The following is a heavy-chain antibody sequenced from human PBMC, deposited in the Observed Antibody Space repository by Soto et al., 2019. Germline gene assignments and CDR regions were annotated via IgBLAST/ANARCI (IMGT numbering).Heavy chain of an antibody. CDR1: GGSINSDEHY. J-gene: IGHJ5*02. CDR3: ARHRRGGYWFAR. Sequence: SETLSLTCSVSGGSINSDEHYWTWIRQPPGKGREGLGASYKSGTTNSNPSLKRRITVSIDTSKNQFSLNLTSVTAADTALYDCARHRRGGYWFARWGQGTPVIASS. V-gene: IGHV4-30-4*01. CDR2: SYKSGTT.